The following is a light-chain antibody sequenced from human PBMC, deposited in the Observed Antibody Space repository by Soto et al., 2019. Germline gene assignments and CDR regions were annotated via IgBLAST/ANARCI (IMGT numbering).Light chain of an antibody. CDR2: GAS. Sequence: EIGVTRYPSPPSLSPGEKAHPSRRASQSVSSNLAWHQQRPGQAPRLLIYGASTRATGVPARFSGGGSGTEFTLTTTSLQSEDFAVYWCQQYNNWPLTFGPGTRLEI. CDR1: QSVSSN. V-gene: IGKV3D-15*01. CDR3: QQYNNWPLT. J-gene: IGKJ5*01.